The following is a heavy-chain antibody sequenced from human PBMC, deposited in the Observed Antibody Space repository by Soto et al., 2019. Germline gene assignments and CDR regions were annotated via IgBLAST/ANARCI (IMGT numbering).Heavy chain of an antibody. CDR2: IYYSGST. CDR3: ASGTGHLDV. Sequence: SETLSLTCTVSGGSINNGDYYWSWIRQSPGKGLEWIGYIYYSGSTFYNPSLKSRVTISVDTSKNQFSLKLSSVTAADTAVYYCASGTGHLDVWGKGTTVTVSS. CDR1: GGSINNGDYY. J-gene: IGHJ6*03. V-gene: IGHV4-30-4*01. D-gene: IGHD3-9*01.